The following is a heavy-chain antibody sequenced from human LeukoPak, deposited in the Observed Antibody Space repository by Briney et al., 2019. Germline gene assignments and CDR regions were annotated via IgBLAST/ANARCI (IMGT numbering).Heavy chain of an antibody. V-gene: IGHV1-18*01. CDR2: ISTYNGNT. D-gene: IGHD6-6*01. CDR1: GYTFTSYG. J-gene: IGHJ4*02. CDR3: ARGLKPTYSSSSAPLDY. Sequence: ASVKVSCKASGYTFTSYGMSWVRQAPGQGLEWMGWISTYNGNTNYAQKFQGRVTMTTDTSTSTAYMELRSLRSDDTAVYYCARGLKPTYSSSSAPLDYWGQGTLVTVSS.